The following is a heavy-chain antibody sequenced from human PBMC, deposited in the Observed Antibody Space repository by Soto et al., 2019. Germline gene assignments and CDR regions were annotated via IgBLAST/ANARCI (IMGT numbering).Heavy chain of an antibody. D-gene: IGHD1-26*01. CDR1: GGSVSSGSYY. J-gene: IGHJ6*02. Sequence: QVQLQESGPGLVKPSETLSLTCTVSGGSVSSGSYYWSWIRQPPGKGLEWIAYIYYSGSTNYNPSLNSRVXMXVXXSKNQFSLRLSSVTAADTAVYYCARRWDYNYGMDVWGQGTTVTVSS. CDR3: ARRWDYNYGMDV. CDR2: IYYSGST. V-gene: IGHV4-61*01.